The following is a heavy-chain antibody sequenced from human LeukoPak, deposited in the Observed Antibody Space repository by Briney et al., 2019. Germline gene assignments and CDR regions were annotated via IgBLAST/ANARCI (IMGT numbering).Heavy chain of an antibody. CDR3: ARGRELVDY. D-gene: IGHD1-26*01. V-gene: IGHV3-74*01. CDR1: GFTFDDYA. CDR2: INTDGRST. Sequence: GGSLRLSCAASGFTFDDYAMHWVRQAPGKGLVWVSRINTDGRSTSYADSVKGRFTISRDNAKNTLFLQMNSLRAEDTAVYYCARGRELVDYWGQGTLVTVSS. J-gene: IGHJ4*02.